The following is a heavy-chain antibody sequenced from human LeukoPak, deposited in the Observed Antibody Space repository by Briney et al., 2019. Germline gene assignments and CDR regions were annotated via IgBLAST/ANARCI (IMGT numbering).Heavy chain of an antibody. CDR3: AKDRSASYGVGGYFDY. CDR1: GFTFTSYD. CDR2: MSYDGNNK. V-gene: IGHV3-30*18. J-gene: IGHJ4*02. D-gene: IGHD1-26*01. Sequence: GGSLGLSCAASGFTFTSYDMHWVRQAPGKGLEWVAIMSYDGNNKYYADSVKGRFTISRDNSKNTLYLQMNSLRAEDTAVYYCAKDRSASYGVGGYFDYWGQGDLVTVSS.